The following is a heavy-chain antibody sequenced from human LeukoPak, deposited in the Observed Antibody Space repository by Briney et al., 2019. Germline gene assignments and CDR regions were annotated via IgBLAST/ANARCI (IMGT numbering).Heavy chain of an antibody. CDR3: ARNLVHLWNVFDF. CDR1: GFTFSSFA. J-gene: IGHJ3*01. D-gene: IGHD5-18*01. Sequence: PGGSLRLSCAASGFTFSSFAMSWVRQASGKGLEWVSTISDSGGITDYADSVKGRFTVSRDNAKNSLYLQMSSLRAEDTAVYHCARNLVHLWNVFDFWGLGTMVTVSS. CDR2: ISDSGGIT. V-gene: IGHV3-23*01.